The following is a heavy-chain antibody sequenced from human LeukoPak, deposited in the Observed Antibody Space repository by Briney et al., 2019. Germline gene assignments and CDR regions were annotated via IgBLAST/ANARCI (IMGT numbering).Heavy chain of an antibody. V-gene: IGHV3-30*02. Sequence: PGGSLRLSCAASGFTFSSYGMHWVRQAPGKGLEWVAFIRYDGSNKYYADSVKGRFTISRDNSKNTLYLQMNSLRAEDTAVYYCAKEWVRAARPGYYYYMDVWGKGTTVTVSS. CDR2: IRYDGSNK. J-gene: IGHJ6*03. D-gene: IGHD6-6*01. CDR1: GFTFSSYG. CDR3: AKEWVRAARPGYYYYMDV.